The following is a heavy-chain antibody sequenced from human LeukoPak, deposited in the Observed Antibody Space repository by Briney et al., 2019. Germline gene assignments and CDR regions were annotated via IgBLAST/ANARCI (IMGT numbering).Heavy chain of an antibody. CDR1: GFTFSSYG. CDR2: ISGSGGST. Sequence: PGGSLRLSCVASGFTFSSYGMSWVRQAPGKGLEWVSGISGSGGSTFYADSLKGRFTISRDNAKNSLYLQMNSLRAEDTAVYYCARGRVAAAGIYELDYWGQGTLVTVSS. J-gene: IGHJ4*02. D-gene: IGHD6-13*01. CDR3: ARGRVAAAGIYELDY. V-gene: IGHV3-23*01.